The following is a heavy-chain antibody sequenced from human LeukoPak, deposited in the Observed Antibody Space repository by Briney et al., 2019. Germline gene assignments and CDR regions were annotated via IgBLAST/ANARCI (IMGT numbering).Heavy chain of an antibody. V-gene: IGHV4-4*07. J-gene: IGHJ3*02. CDR1: GGSISSYY. D-gene: IGHD3-22*01. CDR2: IYTSGST. Sequence: PSETLSLTCTVSGGSISSYYWSLIRQPAGKGLEWIGRIYTSGSTNYNPSLKSRVTMSVDTSKNQFSLKLSSVPAADTAVYYCARVMDSSYYYDSSGYPGDAFDIWGQGTMVTVSS. CDR3: ARVMDSSYYYDSSGYPGDAFDI.